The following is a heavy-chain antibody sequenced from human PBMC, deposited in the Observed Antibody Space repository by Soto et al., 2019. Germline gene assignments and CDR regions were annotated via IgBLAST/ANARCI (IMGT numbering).Heavy chain of an antibody. D-gene: IGHD6-19*01. CDR2: MDYRGST. Sequence: SETLSLTCTVSGGSLNRGAHYWSWIRQHPGKGLEWIGYMDYRGSTHYNPSLKSRLTMSADTSKNQFSLRLTSVTAADTAVYYCARIAVAATYFFDSWGQGTLVTVSS. CDR3: ARIAVAATYFFDS. J-gene: IGHJ4*02. CDR1: GGSLNRGAHY. V-gene: IGHV4-31*03.